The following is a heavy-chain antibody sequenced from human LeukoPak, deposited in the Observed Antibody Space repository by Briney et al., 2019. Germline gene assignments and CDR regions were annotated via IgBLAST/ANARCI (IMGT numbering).Heavy chain of an antibody. CDR2: INHSGST. CDR1: GGSFSGYY. Sequence: PSETLSLTCAVYGGSFSGYYWSWIRQPPGKGLEWIGEINHSGSTNYNPSLKSRVTISVDTSKNQFSLKLSSVTAADTAVYYCARCLVVPRYYYYYIDVWGKGTTVTVSS. J-gene: IGHJ6*03. CDR3: ARCLVVPRYYYYYIDV. D-gene: IGHD2-2*01. V-gene: IGHV4-34*01.